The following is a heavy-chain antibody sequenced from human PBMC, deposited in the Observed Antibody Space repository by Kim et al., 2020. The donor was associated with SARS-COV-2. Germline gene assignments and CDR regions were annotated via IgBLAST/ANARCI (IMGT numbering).Heavy chain of an antibody. V-gene: IGHV3-30*04. D-gene: IGHD1-26*01. Sequence: GGSLRLSCAASGFTFSSYAMHWVRQAPGKGLEWVAIISYDGSNKYYVDSVKGRFTISRDNSKNTLYLQMNSLRAEDTAVYYCARDQYSERYGYFDYWGQGTLVIVSS. CDR1: GFTFSSYA. CDR3: ARDQYSERYGYFDY. J-gene: IGHJ4*02. CDR2: ISYDGSNK.